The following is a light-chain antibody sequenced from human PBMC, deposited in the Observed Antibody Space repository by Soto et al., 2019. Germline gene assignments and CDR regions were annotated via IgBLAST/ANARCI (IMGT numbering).Light chain of an antibody. CDR2: STN. V-gene: IGLV8-61*01. J-gene: IGLJ2*01. Sequence: QTVVTQEPSFSVSPGGTVTLTCGLSSGSVSTSYYPSWYQQTPGQAPRTPIYSTNTRSSGVPDRFSGSILGNKAALTITGAQADDESDYYCVLYMGSGIWVFGGGIKLTVL. CDR3: VLYMGSGIWV. CDR1: SGSVSTSYY.